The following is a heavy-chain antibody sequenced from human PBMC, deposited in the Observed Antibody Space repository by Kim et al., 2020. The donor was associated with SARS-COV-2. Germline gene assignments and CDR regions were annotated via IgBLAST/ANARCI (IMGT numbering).Heavy chain of an antibody. CDR3: AREEGNYYGSGSMDV. CDR1: GFTFSSYW. CDR2: IKQDGSEK. J-gene: IGHJ6*02. V-gene: IGHV3-7*01. Sequence: GGSLRLSCAASGFTFSSYWMSWVRQAPGKGLEWVANIKQDGSEKYYVDSVKGRFTISRDNAKNPLYRQMNSLRAEDTAVYYCAREEGNYYGSGSMDVWGQGTTVTVSS. D-gene: IGHD3-10*01.